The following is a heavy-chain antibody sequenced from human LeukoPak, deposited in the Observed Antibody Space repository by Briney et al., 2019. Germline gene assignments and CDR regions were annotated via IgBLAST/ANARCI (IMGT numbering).Heavy chain of an antibody. CDR1: GYTFTSYY. D-gene: IGHD6-19*01. J-gene: IGHJ4*02. Sequence: GASVKVSCKASGYTFTSYYMHWVRQAPGQGLEWMGIIYTSGGSTSYAQKFQGGVTMTRETSTSTVYMELSSLRSEDTAVYYSTRETWYSSGQLDYWGQGTLVTVSS. CDR2: IYTSGGST. V-gene: IGHV1-46*01. CDR3: TRETWYSSGQLDY.